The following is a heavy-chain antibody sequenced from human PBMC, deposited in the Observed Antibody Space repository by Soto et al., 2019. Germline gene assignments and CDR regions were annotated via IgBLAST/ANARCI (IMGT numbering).Heavy chain of an antibody. CDR3: ARGTSSPNFDP. CDR1: GGTFTNYV. Sequence: QVQLVQSGAEVRKPGSSVKVSCKISGGTFTNYVISWLRQAPGQGLEWMGGLIPIFVAANLAQKFQGRVTITADESTSTVNRELSSLTSEEPAVYYGARGTSSPNFDPWGQGTLVTVSS. CDR2: LIPIFVAA. D-gene: IGHD3-16*02. J-gene: IGHJ5*02. V-gene: IGHV1-69*01.